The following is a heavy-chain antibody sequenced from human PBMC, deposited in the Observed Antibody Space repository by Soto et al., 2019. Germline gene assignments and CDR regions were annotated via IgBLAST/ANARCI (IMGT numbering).Heavy chain of an antibody. Sequence: GVSLRLSCAASGFTFSSYAMSWVRQAPGKGLEWVSAISGSGGSTYYADSVKGRFTISRDNSKNTLYLQMNSLRAEDTAVYYCAKDGGYSYGLYHYYGMGVWGQGTTVTVSS. CDR3: AKDGGYSYGLYHYYGMGV. CDR1: GFTFSSYA. J-gene: IGHJ6*02. V-gene: IGHV3-23*01. CDR2: ISGSGGST. D-gene: IGHD5-18*01.